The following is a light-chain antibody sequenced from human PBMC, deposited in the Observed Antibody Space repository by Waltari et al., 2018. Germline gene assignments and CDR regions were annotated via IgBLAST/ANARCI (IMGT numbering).Light chain of an antibody. J-gene: IGLJ1*01. CDR3: AAWDDSLSVYV. CDR1: GSNLRRNS. V-gene: IGLV1-47*01. CDR2: RNN. Sequence: QSVLTQPPSASGTPGQRVTISCTGSGSNLRRNSVYWSQPLPGTAPKLLIYRNNQRPSGVPDRFSGSKSGTSASLAISGLRSEDEADYYCAAWDDSLSVYVFGTGTKVTVL.